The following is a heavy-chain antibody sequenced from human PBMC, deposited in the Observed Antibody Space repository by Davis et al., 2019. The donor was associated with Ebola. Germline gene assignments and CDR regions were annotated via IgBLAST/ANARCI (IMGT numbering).Heavy chain of an antibody. CDR1: GFTSSSYW. CDR3: ARVALPVGVRGMDV. Sequence: GRSLRLSCAASGFTSSSYWISWVRQAPGKGLEWVGRTRNKANSYTTEYAASVKGRFTISRDDSKNSLYLQMNSLKTEDTAVYYCARVALPVGVRGMDVWGQGTTVTVSS. D-gene: IGHD3-10*01. CDR2: TRNKANSYTT. V-gene: IGHV3-72*01. J-gene: IGHJ6*02.